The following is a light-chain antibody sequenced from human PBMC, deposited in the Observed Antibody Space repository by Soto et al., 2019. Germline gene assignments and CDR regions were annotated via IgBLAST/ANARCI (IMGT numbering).Light chain of an antibody. Sequence: EIELTQSPGTLSLSPGDRATLSCRASQSVSSNYLAWYQQKPGQAPSPLIYGASNRATGVPDRFSRSGSGTDFTLTIARLEPEDFAVYYCQQYGSSPLYTFGQGTKLEIK. V-gene: IGKV3-20*01. J-gene: IGKJ2*01. CDR2: GAS. CDR1: QSVSSNY. CDR3: QQYGSSPLYT.